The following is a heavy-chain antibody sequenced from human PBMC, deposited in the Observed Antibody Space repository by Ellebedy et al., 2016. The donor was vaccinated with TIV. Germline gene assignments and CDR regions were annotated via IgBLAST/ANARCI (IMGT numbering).Heavy chain of an antibody. V-gene: IGHV3-23*01. J-gene: IGHJ4*02. Sequence: GESLKISCAASGFIFNNYPLTWARQAPGKGLECVSGISGSGGSTHYANSVKGRLTISRDNSKNTLYLQMNSLRAEDTAVYYCARGVTSKAQFDFWGQGTLVTVSS. CDR2: ISGSGGST. D-gene: IGHD2-21*02. CDR3: ARGVTSKAQFDF. CDR1: GFIFNNYP.